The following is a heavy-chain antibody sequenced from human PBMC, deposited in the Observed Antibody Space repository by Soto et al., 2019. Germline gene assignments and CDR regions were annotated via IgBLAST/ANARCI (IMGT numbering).Heavy chain of an antibody. Sequence: GGSLRLSCAASGFTFSSYGMHWVRQAPGKGLECVAVIWHDGSNKYYADSVKGRFTISRDNSKNTLYLQMNSLRAEDTAVYYCTTDPGGGVTPREVPDYWGQGALITVFS. CDR3: TTDPGGGVTPREVPDY. D-gene: IGHD2-8*01. CDR2: IWHDGSNK. V-gene: IGHV3-33*01. CDR1: GFTFSSYG. J-gene: IGHJ4*01.